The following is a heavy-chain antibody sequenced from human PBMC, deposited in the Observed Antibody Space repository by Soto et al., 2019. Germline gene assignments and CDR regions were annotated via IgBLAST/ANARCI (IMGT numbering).Heavy chain of an antibody. D-gene: IGHD2-15*01. Sequence: SETLSLTCTVSGYSMSSGSYWGWIRQPPGKGPEWIASMYHGGTTFYNPSLKSRVTISIDTSKNQFSLRLRSVTAADTAVYYCARAHVMVVARSPFDYWGHGIMVTVSS. CDR3: ARAHVMVVARSPFDY. V-gene: IGHV4-38-2*02. CDR2: MYHGGTT. CDR1: GYSMSSGSY. J-gene: IGHJ4*01.